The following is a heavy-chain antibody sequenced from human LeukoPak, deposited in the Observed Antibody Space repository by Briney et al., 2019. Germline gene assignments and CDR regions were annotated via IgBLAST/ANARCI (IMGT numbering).Heavy chain of an antibody. D-gene: IGHD2-2*01. J-gene: IGHJ4*02. Sequence: PSETLSLTCTVSGGSISSYYWSWIRQPPGKGLEWIGYICYSGSTNYNPSLKSRVTISVDTSKNQFSLKLSSVTAADTAVYYCAREGCSSTSCSPPDYWGQGTLVTVSS. CDR2: ICYSGST. CDR3: AREGCSSTSCSPPDY. CDR1: GGSISSYY. V-gene: IGHV4-59*01.